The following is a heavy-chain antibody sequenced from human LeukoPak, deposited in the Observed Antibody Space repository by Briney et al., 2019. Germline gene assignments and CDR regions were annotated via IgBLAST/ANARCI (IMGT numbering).Heavy chain of an antibody. CDR1: GFTFSSYA. J-gene: IGHJ4*02. CDR3: AKSPDSSGYYHTR. D-gene: IGHD3-22*01. V-gene: IGHV3-23*01. CDR2: ISGRGGST. Sequence: GGSLRLSCAASGFTFSSYAMSWVRQAPGKGLEWVSAISGRGGSTYYADSVKGRFTISRDNSKNTLYLQMNSLRAEDTAVYYCAKSPDSSGYYHTRWGQGTLVTVSS.